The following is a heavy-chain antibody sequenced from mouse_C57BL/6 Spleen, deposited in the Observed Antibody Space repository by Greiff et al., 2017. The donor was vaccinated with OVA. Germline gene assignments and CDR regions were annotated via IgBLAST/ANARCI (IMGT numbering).Heavy chain of an antibody. CDR3: TRFGSSYEYYFDY. J-gene: IGHJ2*01. CDR2: IDPEDGDT. V-gene: IGHV14-1*01. D-gene: IGHD1-1*01. CDR1: GFNIKDYY. Sequence: EVQLQQSGAELVRPGASVKLSCTASGFNIKDYYMHWVKQRPEQGLEWIGRIDPEDGDTEYAPKFQGKATMTADTSSNTAYLQLSSLTSEDTAVYYCTRFGSSYEYYFDYWGQGTTLTVSS.